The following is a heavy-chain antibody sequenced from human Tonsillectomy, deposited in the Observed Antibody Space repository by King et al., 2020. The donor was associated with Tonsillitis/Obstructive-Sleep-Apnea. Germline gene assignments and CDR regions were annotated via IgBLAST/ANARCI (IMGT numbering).Heavy chain of an antibody. D-gene: IGHD2-2*01. CDR2: ISSSSSYI. CDR3: ARGGSSTSFFPVDDY. J-gene: IGHJ4*02. V-gene: IGHV3-21*01. Sequence: EVQLVESGGGLVKPGGSLRLSCAASGFTFSSYSMNWVRQAPGKGLEWVSSISSSSSYIYYADSVKGRFTISRDNAKNSLYLQMNSLRAEDTAVYYCARGGSSTSFFPVDDYWGQGTLVTVSS. CDR1: GFTFSSYS.